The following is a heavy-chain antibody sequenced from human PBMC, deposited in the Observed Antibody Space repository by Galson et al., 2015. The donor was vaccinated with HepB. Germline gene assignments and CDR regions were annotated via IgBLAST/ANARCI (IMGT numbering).Heavy chain of an antibody. CDR3: AKWGPGREWLLRGGLDY. Sequence: SLRLSCAASGFTFSSYAMSWVRQAPGKGLEWVSAISGSGGSTYYADSVKGRFTISRDNSKNTLYLQMNSLRAEDTAVYYCAKWGPGREWLLRGGLDYWGQGTLVTVSS. V-gene: IGHV3-23*01. J-gene: IGHJ4*02. D-gene: IGHD3-3*01. CDR1: GFTFSSYA. CDR2: ISGSGGST.